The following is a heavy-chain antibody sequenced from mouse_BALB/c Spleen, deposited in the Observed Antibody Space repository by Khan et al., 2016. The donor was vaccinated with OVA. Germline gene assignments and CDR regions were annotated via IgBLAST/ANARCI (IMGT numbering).Heavy chain of an antibody. Sequence: QVQLKESGPGLVAPSQSLSITCTVSGFSLSRYNIHWVRQPPGKGLEWLGMIWGGGSTDYNSAPKSRLSISKDNSKGQVFLKMHSLQTDDTAMYYCARAYYRYDGYYAMDYWGQGTSVTVSS. J-gene: IGHJ4*01. D-gene: IGHD2-14*01. CDR3: ARAYYRYDGYYAMDY. CDR2: IWGGGST. V-gene: IGHV2-6-4*01. CDR1: GFSLSRYN.